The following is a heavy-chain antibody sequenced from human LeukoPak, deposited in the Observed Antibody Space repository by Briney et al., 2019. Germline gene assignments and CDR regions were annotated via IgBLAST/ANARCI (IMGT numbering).Heavy chain of an antibody. CDR1: GFTFSSHG. Sequence: GGSLRLSCAASGFTFSSHGMHWVRQAPGKGLEWVAVISYDGSNKYYADSVKGRFTISRDNSKNTLYLQMNSLRAEDTAVYYCAKDAGGYSSSWHIDYWGQGTLVTVSS. CDR3: AKDAGGYSSSWHIDY. J-gene: IGHJ4*02. V-gene: IGHV3-30*18. CDR2: ISYDGSNK. D-gene: IGHD6-13*01.